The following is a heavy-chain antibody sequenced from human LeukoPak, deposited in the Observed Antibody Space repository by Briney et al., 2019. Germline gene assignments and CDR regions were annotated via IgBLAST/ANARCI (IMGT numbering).Heavy chain of an antibody. D-gene: IGHD3-10*01. CDR1: GGSISSYY. V-gene: IGHV4-59*08. J-gene: IGHJ3*02. CDR2: IYYSGST. Sequence: SETLSLTCTVSGGSISSYYWSWIRQPPGKGLEWIGYIYYSGSTNYNPSLKSRVTISVDTSKNQFSLKLSSVTAADTAVYYCARTTSEGITMVRGVMCAFDIWGQGTMVTVSS. CDR3: ARTTSEGITMVRGVMCAFDI.